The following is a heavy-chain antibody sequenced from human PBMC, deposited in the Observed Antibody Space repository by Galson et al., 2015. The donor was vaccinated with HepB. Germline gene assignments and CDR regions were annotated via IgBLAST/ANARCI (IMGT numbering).Heavy chain of an antibody. Sequence: SLRLSCAASGFSVSDSFMRWVRQAPGKGLEWVSIIYSGDRTFYTDSVKGRFSISRDNSRNTMYLQMNSLKGDDTAVYYCAGGTSGYDCWGHGTLVTVSP. D-gene: IGHD5-12*01. J-gene: IGHJ4*01. CDR2: IYSGDRT. CDR1: GFSVSDSF. V-gene: IGHV3-53*01. CDR3: AGGTSGYDC.